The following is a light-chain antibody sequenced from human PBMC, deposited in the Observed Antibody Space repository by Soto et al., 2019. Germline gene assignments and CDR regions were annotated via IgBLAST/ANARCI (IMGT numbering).Light chain of an antibody. V-gene: IGLV2-14*01. Sequence: QSALTQPASVSGSLGQSITISCTGSSSDIGVYNYVSWYQQHPGKAPKLMIYVVTNRPSGVSNRFSGSKTGNTASLTISGLQAEDEAEYHCSSYTSSSTLVFGGGTKLTVL. CDR1: SSDIGVYNY. CDR2: VVT. CDR3: SSYTSSSTLV. J-gene: IGLJ3*02.